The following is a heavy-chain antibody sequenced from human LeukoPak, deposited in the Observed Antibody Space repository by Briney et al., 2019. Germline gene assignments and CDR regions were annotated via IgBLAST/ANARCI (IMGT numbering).Heavy chain of an antibody. V-gene: IGHV4-34*01. J-gene: IGHJ4*02. CDR2: INHSGST. CDR3: ARGSTRGYSYGYAPDY. D-gene: IGHD5-18*01. Sequence: SETLSLTCAVYGGSFSGYYWSWIRQPPGKGLEWIGEINHSGSTNYNPSLKSRVTISVDTSKNQFSLKLSSVTAADTVVYYCARGSTRGYSYGYAPDYWGQGTLVTVSS. CDR1: GGSFSGYY.